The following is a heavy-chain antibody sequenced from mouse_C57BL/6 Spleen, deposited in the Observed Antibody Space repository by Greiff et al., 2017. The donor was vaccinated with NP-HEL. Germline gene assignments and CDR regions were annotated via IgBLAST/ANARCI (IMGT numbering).Heavy chain of an antibody. V-gene: IGHV1-59*01. Sequence: QVQLQQPGAELVRPGTSVKLSCKASGYTFTSYWMHWVKQRPGQGLEWIGVIDPSDSYTNYNQKFKGKATLTVDTSSSTAYMQLSSLTSEDSAVYYCATIYYGTLYYFDYWGQGTTLTVSS. CDR2: IDPSDSYT. CDR3: ATIYYGTLYYFDY. D-gene: IGHD2-1*01. CDR1: GYTFTSYW. J-gene: IGHJ2*01.